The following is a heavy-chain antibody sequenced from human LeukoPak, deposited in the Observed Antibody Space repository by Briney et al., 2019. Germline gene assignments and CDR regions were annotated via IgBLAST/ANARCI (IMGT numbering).Heavy chain of an antibody. V-gene: IGHV3-23*01. CDR2: ISGSGGST. J-gene: IGHJ4*02. Sequence: GGSLRLSCAASGFTFSSYAMSWVRQAPGKGLEWVSAISGSGGSTYYADSVKGRFTISRDNSKNTLYLQMNSLRAEDTAVYYCAKDVRFQNYYDSSGSVFDYWGQGTLVTVSS. CDR1: GFTFSSYA. CDR3: AKDVRFQNYYDSSGSVFDY. D-gene: IGHD3-22*01.